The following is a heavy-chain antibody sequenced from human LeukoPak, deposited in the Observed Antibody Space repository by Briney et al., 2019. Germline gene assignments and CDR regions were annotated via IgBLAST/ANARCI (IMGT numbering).Heavy chain of an antibody. CDR3: AKGYSGYDYYYYYYMDV. Sequence: GGSLRLSCAASGFTFSSYAMSWVRQAPGKGLEWVSGISGSGGGTYYADSVKVRFTISRDNSKNTLYLQMNSMRAEDTAVYYCAKGYSGYDYYYYYYMDVWGKGTTVTVSS. J-gene: IGHJ6*03. CDR1: GFTFSSYA. CDR2: ISGSGGGT. V-gene: IGHV3-23*01. D-gene: IGHD5-12*01.